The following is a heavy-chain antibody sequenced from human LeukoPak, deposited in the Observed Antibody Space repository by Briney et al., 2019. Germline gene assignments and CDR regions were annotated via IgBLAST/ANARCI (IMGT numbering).Heavy chain of an antibody. CDR2: ISYDGSNK. V-gene: IGHV3-33*05. Sequence: GGSLRLSCAASGFTFSSYGMHWVRQAPGKGLEWVAVISYDGSNKYYADSVKGRFTISRDNAKNSLYLQMNSLRAEDTAVYYCARDLSWPAIDYWGQGTLVTVSS. J-gene: IGHJ4*02. CDR3: ARDLSWPAIDY. CDR1: GFTFSSYG. D-gene: IGHD3-16*02.